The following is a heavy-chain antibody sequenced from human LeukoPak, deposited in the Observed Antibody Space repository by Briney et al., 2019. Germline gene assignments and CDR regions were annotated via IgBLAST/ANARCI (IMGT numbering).Heavy chain of an antibody. CDR3: ARDLWFGELGLGC. CDR1: GFTFSGYT. Sequence: GGSLRLSFAASGFTFSGYTMNWVRQAPGRGLEWVASINALSNDIHYTDSLKGRFTISRDNAKNSLYLQMESLRVEDTAIYYCARDLWFGELGLGCWGQGTLVTVSS. CDR2: INALSNDI. D-gene: IGHD3-10*01. V-gene: IGHV3-21*01. J-gene: IGHJ4*02.